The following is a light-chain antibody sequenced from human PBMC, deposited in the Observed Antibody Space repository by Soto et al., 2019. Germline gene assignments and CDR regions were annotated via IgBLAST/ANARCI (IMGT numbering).Light chain of an antibody. CDR3: QQYGT. Sequence: EIVMTQSPATLSVSPGERATLSCRASQSVNINLAWYQQKPGQAPRLLIYGTSTRATGIPARFSGSGSGTEFTLTISSLQSEDFAVYYCQQYGTFGQGTKVDIK. J-gene: IGKJ1*01. V-gene: IGKV3-15*01. CDR2: GTS. CDR1: QSVNIN.